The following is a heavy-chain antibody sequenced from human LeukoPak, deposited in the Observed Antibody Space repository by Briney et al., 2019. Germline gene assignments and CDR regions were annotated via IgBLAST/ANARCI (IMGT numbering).Heavy chain of an antibody. V-gene: IGHV4-4*02. D-gene: IGHD6-13*01. J-gene: IGHJ6*02. CDR2: IYHSGST. CDR3: ATTRPSSWRQYYYYYYGMDV. CDR1: GGSISSSNW. Sequence: SETLSLTCAVSGGSISSSNWWSWVRQPPGKGLEWIGEIYHSGSTNYNPSLKSRVTISVDKSKNQFSLKLSSVTAADTAVYYFATTRPSSWRQYYYYYYGMDVWGQGTTVTVSS.